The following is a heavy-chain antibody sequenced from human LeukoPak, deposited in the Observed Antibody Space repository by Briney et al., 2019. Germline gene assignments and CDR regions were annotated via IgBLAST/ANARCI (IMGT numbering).Heavy chain of an antibody. J-gene: IGHJ5*02. CDR2: ISGSGVST. CDR3: AKLYREYCFSTNCPNWFDP. D-gene: IGHD2-2*01. V-gene: IGHV3-23*01. Sequence: GGSLRLSCAASGFTFSSYSRYAMSWVRQAPVKGLEWVSAISGSGVSTYYADSVKGRFTISRDNSKNTLYLQMNSVRAEDTAVYYCAKLYREYCFSTNCPNWFDPWGQGTLVTVSS. CDR1: GFTFSSYSRYA.